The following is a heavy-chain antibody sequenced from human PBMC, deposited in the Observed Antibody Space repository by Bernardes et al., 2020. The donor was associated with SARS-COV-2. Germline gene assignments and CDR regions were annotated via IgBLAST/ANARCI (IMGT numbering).Heavy chain of an antibody. Sequence: SGYYWNWILPPPGSGLEWGSYISSTSSTIYYTDSVKGRFTISRDDAKNSLYLQMTSLRAEDTAVYYCARGGYSYGLGAFDIWGQGTMVTVSS. V-gene: IGHV3-11*04. CDR2: ISSTSSTI. CDR1: SGYY. CDR3: ARGGYSYGLGAFDI. D-gene: IGHD5-18*01. J-gene: IGHJ3*02.